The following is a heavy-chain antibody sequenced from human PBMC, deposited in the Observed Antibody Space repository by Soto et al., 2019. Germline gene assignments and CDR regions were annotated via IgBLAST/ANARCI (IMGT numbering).Heavy chain of an antibody. CDR1: GGSFSGYY. Sequence: PSETLSLTCAVYGGSFSGYYGSWIRQPPGKGLEWIGEINHSGSTNYNPSLKSRVTISVDTSKNQFSLKLSSVTAADTAVYYCASWEVYCSSTSCYLLGMDVWGQGTTVTVSS. J-gene: IGHJ6*02. V-gene: IGHV4-34*01. D-gene: IGHD2-2*01. CDR3: ASWEVYCSSTSCYLLGMDV. CDR2: INHSGST.